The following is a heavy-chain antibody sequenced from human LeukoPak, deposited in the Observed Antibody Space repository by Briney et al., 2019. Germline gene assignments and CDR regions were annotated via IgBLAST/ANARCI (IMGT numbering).Heavy chain of an antibody. J-gene: IGHJ5*02. CDR2: ISYDGSNK. D-gene: IGHD6-13*01. Sequence: PGGSLRLFCGASGFTCSSYGMHWVRRAPGKGLEWVAVISYDGSNKYYADSVKGRFTISRDNSKNTLYLHMNSLRAEDTAVYYCAKGIAAAEGFDPWGQGTLVTVSS. V-gene: IGHV3-30*18. CDR3: AKGIAAAEGFDP. CDR1: GFTCSSYG.